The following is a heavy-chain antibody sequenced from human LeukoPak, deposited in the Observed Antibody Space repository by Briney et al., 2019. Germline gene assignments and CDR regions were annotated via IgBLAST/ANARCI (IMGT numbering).Heavy chain of an antibody. D-gene: IGHD3-3*01. CDR3: ARVVDKYDFWSPVKFDP. Sequence: TSETLSLTCSVSGGSISSGDYYWSWIRQPPGKGLEWIGYIYYSGSTYYNPSLKSRVTISVDTSKNQFSLKLSSVTAADTAVYYCARVVDKYDFWSPVKFDPWGQGTLVTVSS. CDR2: IYYSGST. CDR1: GGSISSGDYY. J-gene: IGHJ5*02. V-gene: IGHV4-30-4*01.